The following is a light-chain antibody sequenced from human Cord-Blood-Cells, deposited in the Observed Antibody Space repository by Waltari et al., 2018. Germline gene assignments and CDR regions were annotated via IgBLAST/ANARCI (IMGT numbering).Light chain of an antibody. CDR2: DVS. Sequence: QSALTQLRSVSGSPGQSVTLSCTVTSSDGGGYTSVPWYQQPPGKAPKLMIYDVSKRPSGVPDRFSGSKSGNTASLTISGLQAEDEADYYCCSYAGSYTFVFGGGTKLTVL. V-gene: IGLV2-11*01. CDR3: CSYAGSYTFV. CDR1: SSDGGGYTS. J-gene: IGLJ3*02.